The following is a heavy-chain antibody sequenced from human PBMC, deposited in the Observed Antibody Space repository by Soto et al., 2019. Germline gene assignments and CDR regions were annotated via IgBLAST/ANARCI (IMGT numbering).Heavy chain of an antibody. V-gene: IGHV1-18*01. CDR2: ISAYNGNT. CDR1: GYTFTSYG. Sequence: ASVKVSCKASGYTFTSYGISWVRQAPGQGLEWMGWISAYNGNTNYAQKLQGRVTMTTDTSTSTAYMELRSLRSDDTAVYYCARSLRREYYYDSSGYSFGYWGQGTLVTVSS. J-gene: IGHJ4*02. CDR3: ARSLRREYYYDSSGYSFGY. D-gene: IGHD3-22*01.